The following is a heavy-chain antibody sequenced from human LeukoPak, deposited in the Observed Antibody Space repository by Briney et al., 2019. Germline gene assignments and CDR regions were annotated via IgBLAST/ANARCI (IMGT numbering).Heavy chain of an antibody. CDR2: IIPILGIA. CDR1: GGTFSSYA. D-gene: IGHD4-17*01. J-gene: IGHJ3*02. Sequence: ASVKDSCKASGGTFSSYAISWVRQAPGQGLEWMGRIIPILGIANYAQKFQGRVTITADKSTSTAYMELSSLRSEDTAVYYCASMTTVTTGHDDAFDIWGQGTMVTVSS. V-gene: IGHV1-69*04. CDR3: ASMTTVTTGHDDAFDI.